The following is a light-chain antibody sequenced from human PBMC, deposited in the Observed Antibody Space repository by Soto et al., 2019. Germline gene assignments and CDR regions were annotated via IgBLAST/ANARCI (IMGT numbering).Light chain of an antibody. CDR1: SSDVGGYNY. V-gene: IGLV2-14*01. CDR3: SSYTSSSTDV. CDR2: DVS. Sequence: QSVLTQSASVSGSPGQSITISCTGTSSDVGGYNYVSWYQQHPGKAPKLMIYDVSNRPSGVSNRFSGSKSGNTASLTISGLQAEDEAEYYCSSYTSSSTDVFGTGT. J-gene: IGLJ1*01.